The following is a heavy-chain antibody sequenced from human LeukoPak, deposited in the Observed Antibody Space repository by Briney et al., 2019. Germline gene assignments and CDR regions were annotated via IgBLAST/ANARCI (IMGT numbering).Heavy chain of an antibody. CDR3: AKSGYNWNYWFDY. J-gene: IGHJ4*02. V-gene: IGHV3-30*02. D-gene: IGHD1-7*01. Sequence: GGSLRLSCAASGFTFSNYGMHWVRQAPGKGLEWVAFIRYDGNDKYSADSVRGRFTISRDNSKNTLYLQMSSLRAEDTAVYYCAKSGYNWNYWFDYWGQGTLVTVSS. CDR1: GFTFSNYG. CDR2: IRYDGNDK.